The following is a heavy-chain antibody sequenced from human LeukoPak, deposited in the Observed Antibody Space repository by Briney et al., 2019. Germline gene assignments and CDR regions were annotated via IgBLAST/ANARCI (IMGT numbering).Heavy chain of an antibody. CDR2: IYPGDSDT. V-gene: IGHV5-51*01. Sequence: GESLKISCKGSGYSFTSYWIGWVRQMPGKGLEWMGIIYPGDSDTRYSPSFQGQVTISADKSISTAYLQWSSLKASDTAMYYCARRFCSGGSCKDYYYYGMDVWGQGTTVTVSS. J-gene: IGHJ6*02. CDR3: ARRFCSGGSCKDYYYYGMDV. CDR1: GYSFTSYW. D-gene: IGHD2-15*01.